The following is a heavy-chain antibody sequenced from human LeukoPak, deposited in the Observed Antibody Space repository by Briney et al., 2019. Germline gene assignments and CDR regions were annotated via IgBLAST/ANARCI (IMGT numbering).Heavy chain of an antibody. CDR2: IYYSGST. D-gene: IGHD3-16*01. J-gene: IGHJ4*02. Sequence: SETLSLTCTVSGGPISSYYWSWIRQPPGKGLEWIGYIYYSGSTNYNPSLKSRVTISVDTSKNQFSLKLSSVTAADTAVYYCARAHYDYVWGSYYDYWGQGTLVTVSS. V-gene: IGHV4-59*01. CDR3: ARAHYDYVWGSYYDY. CDR1: GGPISSYY.